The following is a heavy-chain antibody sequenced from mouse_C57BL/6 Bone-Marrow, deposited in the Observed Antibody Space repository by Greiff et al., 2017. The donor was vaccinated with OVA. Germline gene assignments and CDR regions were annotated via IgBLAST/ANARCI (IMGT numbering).Heavy chain of an antibody. V-gene: IGHV14-4*01. CDR1: GFNIKDDY. D-gene: IGHD3-3*01. CDR3: TTCRD. Sequence: EVKLMESGAELVRPGASVKLSCTASGFNIKDDYMHWVKQRPEQGLEWIGWIDPENGDTEYASKFQGKATITADTSSNTAYLQLSSLTSEDTAVYYCTTCRDWGQGTLVTVSA. J-gene: IGHJ3*01. CDR2: IDPENGDT.